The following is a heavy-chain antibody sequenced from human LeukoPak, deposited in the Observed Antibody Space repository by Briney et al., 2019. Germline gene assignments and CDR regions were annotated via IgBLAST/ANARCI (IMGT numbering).Heavy chain of an antibody. Sequence: GGSLRLSCAASGFIFSTYSMNWVRQAPRKGLEWVSSISSSTSYIYYADSVKGRFTISRDNAKNSLYLQMNSLRAEDTAVYYCARAYYDSSGYYYFDYWGQGTLVTVSS. J-gene: IGHJ4*02. CDR2: ISSSTSYI. D-gene: IGHD3-22*01. CDR1: GFIFSTYS. CDR3: ARAYYDSSGYYYFDY. V-gene: IGHV3-21*01.